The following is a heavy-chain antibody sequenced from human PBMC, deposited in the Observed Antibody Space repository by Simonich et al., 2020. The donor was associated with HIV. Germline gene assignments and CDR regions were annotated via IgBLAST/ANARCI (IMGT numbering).Heavy chain of an antibody. V-gene: IGHV3-74*01. CDR1: GFTFSSYW. CDR2: ITSDGSSR. J-gene: IGHJ4*02. D-gene: IGHD1-26*01. CDR3: AREHSGSHLNIDY. Sequence: EVQLVESGGGLVQPGGSLRLSCAASGFTFSSYWMHWVRQAPGKGRVWVSRITSDGSSRSYADSVKGRFTISRDNAKNTLYLQMNSLRAEDTAVYYCAREHSGSHLNIDYWGQGTLVTVSS.